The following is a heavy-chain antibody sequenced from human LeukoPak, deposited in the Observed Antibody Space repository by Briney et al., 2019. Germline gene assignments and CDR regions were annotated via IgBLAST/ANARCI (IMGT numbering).Heavy chain of an antibody. Sequence: ASETLSLICTVSGYSITSGYYWGWIRQPPGKGLEWIGSIYYSGSTYYNPSLKSPITISVDTSKNQLSLKLRSVTAAETAVYYCARGVLYYDILTGYLDYYMDVWGKGTTVTISS. CDR2: IYYSGST. CDR3: ARGVLYYDILTGYLDYYMDV. J-gene: IGHJ6*03. V-gene: IGHV4-38-2*02. CDR1: GYSITSGYY. D-gene: IGHD3-9*01.